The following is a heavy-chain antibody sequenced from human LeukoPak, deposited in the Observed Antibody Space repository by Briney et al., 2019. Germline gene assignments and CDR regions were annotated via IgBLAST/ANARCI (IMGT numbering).Heavy chain of an antibody. J-gene: IGHJ4*02. CDR2: INSGGTTV. D-gene: IGHD3-22*01. V-gene: IGHV3-48*03. Sequence: PGGSLRLSCAATGVTFRNYEMKSVRQAPGKGLEWVSYINSGGTTVYYRDSVKGRFSISRDNAKNSLYLQMNSLRVEDTAVYYCARVKYYDASGPPFDFWGQGTLVTVSS. CDR1: GVTFRNYE. CDR3: ARVKYYDASGPPFDF.